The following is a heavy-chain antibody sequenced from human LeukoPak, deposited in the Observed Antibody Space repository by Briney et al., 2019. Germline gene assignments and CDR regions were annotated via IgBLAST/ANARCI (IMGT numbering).Heavy chain of an antibody. V-gene: IGHV4-39*01. CDR3: ASEVITMVQGVMDY. D-gene: IGHD3-10*01. Sequence: SETLSLTCTVSGGSISSSSYYWGWLRQPPGKGLEWIGSIYYSGSTYYNPSLKSRVTISVDTSKNQFSLKLSSVTAADTAVYYCASEVITMVQGVMDYWGQGTLVTVSS. CDR2: IYYSGST. J-gene: IGHJ4*02. CDR1: GGSISSSSYY.